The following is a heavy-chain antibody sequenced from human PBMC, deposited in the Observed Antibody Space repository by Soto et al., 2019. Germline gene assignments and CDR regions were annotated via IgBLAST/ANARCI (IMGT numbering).Heavy chain of an antibody. CDR2: ISYSGTT. Sequence: SETLSLTCTVSGDSISSNNNYWSWIRQPPGEGLEWIGFISYSGTTSYSPSLKSRVAISLDTSKNQFSLSLSSVTAADTAVYYCARGRGYSYGLDPWGQGTLVTVSA. V-gene: IGHV4-30-4*01. CDR3: ARGRGYSYGLDP. J-gene: IGHJ5*02. CDR1: GDSISSNNNY. D-gene: IGHD5-18*01.